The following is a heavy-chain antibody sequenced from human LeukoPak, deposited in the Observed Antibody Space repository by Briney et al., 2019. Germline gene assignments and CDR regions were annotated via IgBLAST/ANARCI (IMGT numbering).Heavy chain of an antibody. CDR3: ARDYYGSGSYYKGCWFDP. D-gene: IGHD3-10*01. CDR2: INHSGST. J-gene: IGHJ5*02. CDR1: GGSFSGYY. V-gene: IGHV4-34*01. Sequence: SETLSLTCAVYGGSFSGYYWSWIRQPPGKGLEWIGGINHSGSTNYNPSLKSRVTISVDTSKNQFSLKLSSVTAADTAVYYCARDYYGSGSYYKGCWFDPWGQGTLVTVSS.